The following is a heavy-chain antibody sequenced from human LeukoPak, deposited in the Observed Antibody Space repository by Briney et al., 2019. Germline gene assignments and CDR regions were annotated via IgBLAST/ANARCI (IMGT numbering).Heavy chain of an antibody. Sequence: GGSLRLSCAASGFTFSSYAMSWVRQAPGKGLEWVSAISGSGGSTYYADSVKGRLTISRDNSKNTMYLQMNSLRAEDTAVYYCAKRPYNDYFWNDYWGQGTLVTVSS. J-gene: IGHJ4*02. CDR1: GFTFSSYA. CDR3: AKRPYNDYFWNDY. V-gene: IGHV3-23*01. D-gene: IGHD3-16*01. CDR2: ISGSGGST.